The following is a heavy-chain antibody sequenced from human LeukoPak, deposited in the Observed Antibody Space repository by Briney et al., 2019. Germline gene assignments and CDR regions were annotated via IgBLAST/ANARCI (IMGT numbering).Heavy chain of an antibody. Sequence: GGSLRLSCAASGFTFSNYWMSWVRQAPGKGLEWVANIKQDGSEKYYVDSVKGRFTISRDNAKNSLYLQMISLRAEDTAVYYCARGVEFVVVPAAIRSGGWFDPWGQGTLVTVSS. CDR1: GFTFSNYW. D-gene: IGHD2-2*01. J-gene: IGHJ5*02. V-gene: IGHV3-7*05. CDR2: IKQDGSEK. CDR3: ARGVEFVVVPAAIRSGGWFDP.